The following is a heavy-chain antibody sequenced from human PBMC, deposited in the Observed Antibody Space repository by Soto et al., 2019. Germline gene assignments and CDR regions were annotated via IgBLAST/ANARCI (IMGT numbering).Heavy chain of an antibody. CDR2: ISWNSGTI. CDR3: AKSTGGTANGMGV. D-gene: IGHD2-8*02. Sequence: VQVVESGGGLVQPGRSLRLSCAASGFSFDDYAMHWVRQAPGKGLEWVSGISWNSGTIGYADSVKGRFTISRDNAKHSLYLQMNSLRAEDTALYYCAKSTGGTANGMGVWGQGTTVTGSS. J-gene: IGHJ6*02. V-gene: IGHV3-9*01. CDR1: GFSFDDYA.